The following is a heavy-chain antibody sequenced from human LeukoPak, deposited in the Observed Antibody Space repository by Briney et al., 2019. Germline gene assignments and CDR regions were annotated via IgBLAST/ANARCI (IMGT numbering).Heavy chain of an antibody. J-gene: IGHJ4*02. CDR3: ARAAEYSSGWYLFDY. CDR1: GGSISNYY. CDR2: IYTSGGT. D-gene: IGHD6-19*01. V-gene: IGHV4-4*07. Sequence: PSETLSLPCTVSGGSISNYYWTWIRQPAGKGLEWIGRIYTSGGTNYNPSLKSRVTMSVDTSKNQFSLKLSSVTAADTAMYYCARAAEYSSGWYLFDYWGQGILVTVSA.